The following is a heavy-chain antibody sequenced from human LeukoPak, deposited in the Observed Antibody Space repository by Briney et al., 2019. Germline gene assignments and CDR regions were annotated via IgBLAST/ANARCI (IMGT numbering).Heavy chain of an antibody. V-gene: IGHV3-21*01. Sequence: PGGSLRLSCAASGFTFSSYSMNWVRQAPGKGLEWVSSISSSSSYIYYADSVKGRFTISRDNAKNSLYLQMNSLRAEDTAVYYCARSGYSSRPMDVWGKGTTVTVSS. J-gene: IGHJ6*03. CDR2: ISSSSSYI. CDR1: GFTFSSYS. CDR3: ARSGYSSRPMDV. D-gene: IGHD6-13*01.